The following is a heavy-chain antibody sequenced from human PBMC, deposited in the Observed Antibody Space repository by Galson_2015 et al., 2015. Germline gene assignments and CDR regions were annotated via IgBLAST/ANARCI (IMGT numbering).Heavy chain of an antibody. J-gene: IGHJ4*02. Sequence: SETLSLTCTVSGGSVSSGSYYWSWIRQPPGKGLEWIGYIYYSGSTNYNPSLKSRVTISVDTSKNQFSLKLSSVTAADTAVYYCARASPKNHAYCGGDCPFDYWGQGTLVTVSS. V-gene: IGHV4-61*01. CDR2: IYYSGST. CDR3: ARASPKNHAYCGGDCPFDY. CDR1: GGSVSSGSYY. D-gene: IGHD2-21*02.